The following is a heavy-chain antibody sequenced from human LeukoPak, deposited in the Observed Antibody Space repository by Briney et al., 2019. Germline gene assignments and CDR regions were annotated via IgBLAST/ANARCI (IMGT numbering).Heavy chain of an antibody. CDR1: GYIFSTYG. D-gene: IGHD6-19*01. CDR3: ARLYSSGWYFTRD. CDR2: ISAYNGNT. V-gene: IGHV1-18*04. Sequence: ASVKDSCKASGYIFSTYGISWVRQAPGQGLEWFVLISAYNGNTNYAQKLQGRVTMTTDTSTSTDYMELRSLRSDDTAVYYCARLYSSGWYFTRDWGQGTLVTVSS. J-gene: IGHJ4*02.